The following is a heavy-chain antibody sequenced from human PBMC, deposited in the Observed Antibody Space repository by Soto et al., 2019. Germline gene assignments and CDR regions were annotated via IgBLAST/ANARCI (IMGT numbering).Heavy chain of an antibody. CDR3: ASSVAGHY. CDR2: ISYDGSNK. Sequence: QVQLVESGGGVVQPGRSLRLSCAASGFTFSRYAMHWVRQAPGKGLEWVAVISYDGSNKYYADSVKGRFTISRDNSKNTLYLQMNSLRAEDTAVYYCASSVAGHYWGQGTLATVSS. CDR1: GFTFSRYA. V-gene: IGHV3-30-3*01. J-gene: IGHJ4*02. D-gene: IGHD6-19*01.